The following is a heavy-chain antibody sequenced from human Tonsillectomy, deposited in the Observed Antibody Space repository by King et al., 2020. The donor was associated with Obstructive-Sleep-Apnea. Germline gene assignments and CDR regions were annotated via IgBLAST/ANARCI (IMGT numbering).Heavy chain of an antibody. D-gene: IGHD3-16*01. Sequence: DVQLVESGGGLVQPGGSLRLSCAASGFTVSSNYMSWVRQAPGKGLEWVSIIYSGGSTYYADSVKGRFTISRDNSKNTLYLQMNSLTAEDTAVYYCARDPVGDSQGWTGDFWGQGTLVTVSA. CDR1: GFTVSSNY. J-gene: IGHJ4*02. CDR3: ARDPVGDSQGWTGDF. CDR2: IYSGGST. V-gene: IGHV3-66*01.